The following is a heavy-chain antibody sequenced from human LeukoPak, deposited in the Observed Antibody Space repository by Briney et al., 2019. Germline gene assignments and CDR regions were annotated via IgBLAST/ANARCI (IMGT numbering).Heavy chain of an antibody. CDR2: IRYDGSNK. D-gene: IGHD3-10*01. CDR1: AFTFSRYG. CDR3: ARDMFRLWGDSDS. Sequence: GGSLRLSCAASAFTFSRYGMHWVRQAPGKGLEWVAFIRYDGSNKYYADSVKGRFTISRDNSKNTLYLQMNSLRAEDTAVYYCARDMFRLWGDSDSWGQGTPVTVSS. J-gene: IGHJ4*02. V-gene: IGHV3-30*02.